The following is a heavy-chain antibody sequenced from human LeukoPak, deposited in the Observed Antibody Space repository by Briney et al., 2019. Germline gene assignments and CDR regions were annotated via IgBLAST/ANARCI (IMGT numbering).Heavy chain of an antibody. Sequence: GGSLRLSCAASGFTFSRAWMSWVRQAPGKGLQWVANINQDASQKYYLDSVKGRFTISRDNAKNSLYLQMNSLRVEDTAIYYCVRSLGGGSYWGQGTLVIVSP. CDR1: GFTFSRAW. CDR3: VRSLGGGSY. V-gene: IGHV3-7*03. CDR2: INQDASQK. J-gene: IGHJ4*02. D-gene: IGHD5-24*01.